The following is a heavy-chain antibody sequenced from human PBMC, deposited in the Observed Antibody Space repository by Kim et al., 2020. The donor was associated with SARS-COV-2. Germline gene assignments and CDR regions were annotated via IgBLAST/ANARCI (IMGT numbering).Heavy chain of an antibody. CDR3: ARDSSGWYGGSSYFDY. CDR1: GGSISSYY. CDR2: IYYSGST. Sequence: SETLSLTCTVSGGSISSYYWSWIRQPPGKGLEWIGYIYYSGSTNYNPSLKSRVTISVDTSKNQFSLKLSSVTAADTAVYYCARDSSGWYGGSSYFDYWGQGTLVTVSS. D-gene: IGHD6-19*01. V-gene: IGHV4-59*13. J-gene: IGHJ4*02.